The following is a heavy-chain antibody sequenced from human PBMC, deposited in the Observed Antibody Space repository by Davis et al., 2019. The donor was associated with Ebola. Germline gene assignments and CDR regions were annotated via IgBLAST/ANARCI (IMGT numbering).Heavy chain of an antibody. CDR2: ISSSSSYI. V-gene: IGHV3-21*01. CDR1: GFTFSSYS. D-gene: IGHD3-22*01. Sequence: PGGSLRLSCAASGFTFSSYSMNWVRQAPGTGLEWVSSISSSSSYIYYADSVKGRFTISRDNAKNSLYLQMNSLRAEDTAVYYCAKDNGVYYDSSGLFDYWGQGTLVTVSS. J-gene: IGHJ4*02. CDR3: AKDNGVYYDSSGLFDY.